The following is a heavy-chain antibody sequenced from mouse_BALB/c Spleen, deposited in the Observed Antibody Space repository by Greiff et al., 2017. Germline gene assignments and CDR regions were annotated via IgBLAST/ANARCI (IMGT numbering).Heavy chain of an antibody. Sequence: EVMLVESGGGLVKPGGSLKLSCAASGFAFSSYDMSWVRQTPEKRLEWVAYISSGSSTIYYADTVKGRFTISRDNPKNTLFLQMTSLRSEDTAMYYCARDYRYGAMDYWGQGTSVTVSS. D-gene: IGHD2-14*01. CDR1: GFAFSSYD. J-gene: IGHJ4*01. V-gene: IGHV5-12-1*01. CDR3: ARDYRYGAMDY. CDR2: ISSGSSTI.